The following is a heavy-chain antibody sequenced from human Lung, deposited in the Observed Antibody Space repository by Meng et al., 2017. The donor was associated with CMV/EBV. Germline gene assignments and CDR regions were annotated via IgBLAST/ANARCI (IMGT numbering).Heavy chain of an antibody. D-gene: IGHD1-20*01. CDR3: AKDLLTGINYYYGMDV. CDR1: GFSFSSHG. J-gene: IGHJ6*02. Sequence: SCSASGFSFSSHGMHWVRQAPGKGLEWVAVIQYDGNTKYFADSVKGRFTIFRDNSKNTLDLEMNSLSAEDTAVYYCAKDLLTGINYYYGMDVLGQGXTVTVSS. V-gene: IGHV3-33*05. CDR2: IQYDGNTK.